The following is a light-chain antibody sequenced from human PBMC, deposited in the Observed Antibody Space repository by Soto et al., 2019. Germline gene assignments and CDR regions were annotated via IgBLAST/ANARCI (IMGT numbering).Light chain of an antibody. J-gene: IGLJ1*01. CDR1: RSDVGGYNF. CDR2: EVT. CDR3: GSYTRSSTYV. V-gene: IGLV2-14*01. Sequence: LTQPASVSGSPGQSITVSCTGTRSDVGGYNFVSWYQQHPGKAPKLLIFEVTNRPSGVSDRFSDSKSGNTASLTISGLQAEDEADYYCGSYTRSSTYVFGSGTKVTVL.